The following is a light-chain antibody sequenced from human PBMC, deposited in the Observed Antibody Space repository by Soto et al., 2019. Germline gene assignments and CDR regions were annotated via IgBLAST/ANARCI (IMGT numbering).Light chain of an antibody. V-gene: IGKV1-5*01. CDR1: QNIGTS. CDR2: DVS. J-gene: IGKJ1*01. CDR3: QQYNNYFWA. Sequence: DIQMTQSPAALSPSIGDRVTLTCRASQNIGTSLAWYQQKPGRAPKVLIYDVSTLESGVPSRFSGSGSGTEFTLTISSLQPDDLATYYCQQYNNYFWAFGQGTKVDIK.